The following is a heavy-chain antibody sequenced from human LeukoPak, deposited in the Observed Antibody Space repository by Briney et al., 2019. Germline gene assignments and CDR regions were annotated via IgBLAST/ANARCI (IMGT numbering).Heavy chain of an antibody. J-gene: IGHJ4*02. D-gene: IGHD3-22*01. Sequence: ASVKISCKVSGYTFTDYYMHWVKQAPGKGIEWMGLVDPEDGETIYAEKFQGRVTITADTSTDTAYMELSSLRSEDTAVYYCATGASRLGDSSGYSAHFDYWGQGTLVTVSS. CDR1: GYTFTDYY. V-gene: IGHV1-69-2*01. CDR3: ATGASRLGDSSGYSAHFDY. CDR2: VDPEDGET.